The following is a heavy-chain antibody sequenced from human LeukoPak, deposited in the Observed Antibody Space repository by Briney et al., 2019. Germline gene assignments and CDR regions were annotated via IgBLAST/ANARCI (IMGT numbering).Heavy chain of an antibody. CDR1: GGTFSSYA. J-gene: IGHJ4*02. CDR3: TRGRGSYSLDY. D-gene: IGHD1-26*01. V-gene: IGHV1-69*04. CDR2: IIPILGIA. Sequence: SVKVSCKASGGTFSSYAISWVRQAPGQGLEWMGRIIPILGIANYAQKFQGRVTITADKSTSTAYMELSSLRAEDTAIYYCTRGRGSYSLDYWGRGTLVTVSS.